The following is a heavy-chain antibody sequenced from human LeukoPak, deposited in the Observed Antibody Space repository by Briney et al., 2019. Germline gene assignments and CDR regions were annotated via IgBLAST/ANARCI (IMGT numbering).Heavy chain of an antibody. CDR3: ARPATYYYDSRGSEAAFDI. V-gene: IGHV4-38-2*02. D-gene: IGHD3-22*01. CDR1: GYSISSGYY. J-gene: IGHJ3*02. Sequence: PSETLSLTCTVSGYSISSGYYWGWIQQPPGKGLEWIGSIYHSGSTYYNPSLKSRVTISVDTSKNQFSLKLSSVTAADTAVYYCARPATYYYDSRGSEAAFDIWGQGTMVTVSS. CDR2: IYHSGST.